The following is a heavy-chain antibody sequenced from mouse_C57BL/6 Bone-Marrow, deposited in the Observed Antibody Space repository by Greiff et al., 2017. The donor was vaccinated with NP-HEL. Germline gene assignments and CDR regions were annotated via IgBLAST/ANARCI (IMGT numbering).Heavy chain of an antibody. CDR2: ISYSGST. Sequence: EVMLVESGPGMVKPSQSLSLTCTVTGYSITSGYDWHWIRHFPGNKLEWMGYISYSGSTNYNPSLKSRISITHDTSKNHFFLRLNSVTTEDTATYYCARYDYDGGYFDYWGQGTTLTVSS. D-gene: IGHD2-4*01. CDR3: ARYDYDGGYFDY. V-gene: IGHV3-1*01. J-gene: IGHJ2*01. CDR1: GYSITSGYD.